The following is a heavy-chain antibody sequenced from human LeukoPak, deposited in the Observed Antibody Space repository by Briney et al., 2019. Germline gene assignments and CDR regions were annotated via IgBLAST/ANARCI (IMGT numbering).Heavy chain of an antibody. CDR1: GGSFSGYY. J-gene: IGHJ4*02. Sequence: KPSETLSLTCAVYGGSFSGYYWSWIRQPPGKGLECIGEINHSGSTNYNPSLKSRVTISVDTSKNQFSLKLSSVTAADTAVYYCARGPYSSSWYFSHFDYWGQGTLVTVSS. CDR2: INHSGST. D-gene: IGHD6-13*01. V-gene: IGHV4-34*01. CDR3: ARGPYSSSWYFSHFDY.